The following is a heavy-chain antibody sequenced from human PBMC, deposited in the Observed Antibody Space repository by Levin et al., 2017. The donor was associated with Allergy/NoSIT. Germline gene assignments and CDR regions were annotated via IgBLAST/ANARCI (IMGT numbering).Heavy chain of an antibody. Sequence: GGSLRLSCAASGFSFSDYPMTWVRQGQGKGLEWVAATSYDGSNKNYADSVKGRFTISRDNSKNTLYLQMNSLRAEDTAVYYCARAFTPGRSFDYWGQGSLVTVSS. V-gene: IGHV3-30-3*01. CDR1: GFSFSDYP. J-gene: IGHJ4*02. CDR2: TSYDGSNK. CDR3: ARAFTPGRSFDY. D-gene: IGHD1-14*01.